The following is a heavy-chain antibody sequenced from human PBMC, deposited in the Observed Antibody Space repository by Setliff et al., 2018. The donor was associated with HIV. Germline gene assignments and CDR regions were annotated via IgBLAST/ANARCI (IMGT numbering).Heavy chain of an antibody. V-gene: IGHV1-2*02. CDR3: ARVPATAWPRIGTD. CDR1: GYPFRDYH. CDR2: IDPASGDS. D-gene: IGHD1-7*01. J-gene: IGHJ4*02. Sequence: GASVKVSCKTSGYPFRDYHIYWVRQAPGQGLEWMGWIDPASGDSRSTQKSQGRVTMTRDTSITTLYMELSGLTSDDTAVYYCARVPATAWPRIGTDWGQGTLVTSPQ.